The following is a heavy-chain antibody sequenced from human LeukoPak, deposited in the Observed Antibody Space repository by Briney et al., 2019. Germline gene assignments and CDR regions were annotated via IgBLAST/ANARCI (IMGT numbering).Heavy chain of an antibody. V-gene: IGHV4-34*01. CDR3: ARGKAVARY. CDR2: INYSGST. D-gene: IGHD6-19*01. CDR1: GGSFSGYY. J-gene: IGHJ4*02. Sequence: SETLSLTCAVYGGSFSGYYWSWIRQPPGKGLEWIGEINYSGSTNYNPSLRSRVTISVDTSKNQFSLKLSSVTAADTAVYYCARGKAVARYWGQGTLVTVSS.